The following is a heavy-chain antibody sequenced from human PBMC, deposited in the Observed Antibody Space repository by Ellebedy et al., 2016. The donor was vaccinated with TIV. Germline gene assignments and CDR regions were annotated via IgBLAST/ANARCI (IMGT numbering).Heavy chain of an antibody. CDR2: MNPNSGNT. V-gene: IGHV1-8*02. CDR3: ARGRDGYNWG. D-gene: IGHD5-24*01. Sequence: AASVKVSCKASGYTFTSYDIIWVRQATGQGLEWMGWMNPNSGNTGYAQKFQGRVTMTRDTSITTAYMELSRLRSEDTAVYYCARGRDGYNWGWGQGTLVTVSS. CDR1: GYTFTSYD. J-gene: IGHJ4*02.